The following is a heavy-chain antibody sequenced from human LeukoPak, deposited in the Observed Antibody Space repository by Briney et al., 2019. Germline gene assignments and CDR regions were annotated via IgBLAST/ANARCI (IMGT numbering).Heavy chain of an antibody. D-gene: IGHD1-7*01. CDR3: AKDVGLELRTCDY. CDR2: MFSDGSRT. Sequence: SRMFSDGSRTSSPAAVKGRFTISRDKAKKTLYLKMNSLREEDTAVYYCAKDVGLELRTCDYWGQGTLVTVSS. J-gene: IGHJ4*02. V-gene: IGHV3-74*01.